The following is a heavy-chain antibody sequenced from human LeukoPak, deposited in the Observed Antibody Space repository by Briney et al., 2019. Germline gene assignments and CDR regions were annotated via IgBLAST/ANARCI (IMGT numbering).Heavy chain of an antibody. V-gene: IGHV1-2*02. J-gene: IGHJ4*02. Sequence: ASVKVSCKASGYTFTGYYMHWVRQAPGQGLEWMGWINPNSGGTNYALKFQGRVTMTRDTSISTAYMELSRLRSDDTAVYYCARDVGLYMEELSLYADDYWGQGTLVTVSS. D-gene: IGHD3-16*02. CDR3: ARDVGLYMEELSLYADDY. CDR2: INPNSGGT. CDR1: GYTFTGYY.